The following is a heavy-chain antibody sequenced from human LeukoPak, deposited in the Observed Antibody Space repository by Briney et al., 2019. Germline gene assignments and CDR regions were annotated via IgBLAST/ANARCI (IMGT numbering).Heavy chain of an antibody. CDR3: AREEYYYGSGSYYNGRSGFDY. V-gene: IGHV1-46*01. CDR2: INPSGSST. J-gene: IGHJ4*02. CDR1: GYTFTSYY. D-gene: IGHD3-10*01. Sequence: ASVKVSCKASGYTFTSYYMHWVRQAPGQGLEWMGIINPSGSSTSYAQKFQGRVTMTRDTSTSTVYMELSSLRSEDTAVYYCAREEYYYGSGSYYNGRSGFDYWGQGTLVTVSS.